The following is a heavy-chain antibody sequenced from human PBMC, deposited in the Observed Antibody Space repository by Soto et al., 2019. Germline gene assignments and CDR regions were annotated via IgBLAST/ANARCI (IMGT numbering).Heavy chain of an antibody. J-gene: IGHJ4*02. CDR3: ARVKWDQLYYFDS. V-gene: IGHV4-59*01. Sequence: PSETLSLTCTVSGGSISCYYWSWIRQPPGKGLEWIGYIYYSVNPDYNPSLKSRVSISVDTSKNQFSLKLSSVTAADTAVYYCARVKWDQLYYFDSWGQGTLVTVSS. D-gene: IGHD1-26*01. CDR1: GGSISCYY. CDR2: IYYSVNP.